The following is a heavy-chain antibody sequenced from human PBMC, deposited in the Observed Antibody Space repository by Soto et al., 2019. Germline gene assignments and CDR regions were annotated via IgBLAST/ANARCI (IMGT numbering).Heavy chain of an antibody. CDR2: IFYSGST. Sequence: TSETLSLTCTVSGGSISSSSYYWGWIRQPPGKGLEWIGNIFYSGSTYYNPSLKSRVTISVDTSKNQFSLKLSSVTAADTAVYYCARGPYIVVVPAAMPHSSSWGRFDYWGQGTLVTVSS. CDR1: GGSISSSSYY. CDR3: ARGPYIVVVPAAMPHSSSWGRFDY. V-gene: IGHV4-39*07. D-gene: IGHD2-2*01. J-gene: IGHJ4*02.